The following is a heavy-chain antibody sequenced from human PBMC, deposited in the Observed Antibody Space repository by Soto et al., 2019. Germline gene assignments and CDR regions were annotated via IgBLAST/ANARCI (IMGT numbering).Heavy chain of an antibody. CDR1: GGSISSGGYY. V-gene: IGHV4-31*03. D-gene: IGHD3-10*01. CDR2: IYYSGST. Sequence: QVQLQESGPGLVKPSQTLSLTCTVSGGSISSGGYYWSWIRQHPGKGLEWIGYIYYSGSTYYNPSLKSRVTISVDTSKNQFSLKLSSVTAADTAVYYCARDNDRYYGSGRLGYYYGMDVWGQGTTVTVSS. CDR3: ARDNDRYYGSGRLGYYYGMDV. J-gene: IGHJ6*02.